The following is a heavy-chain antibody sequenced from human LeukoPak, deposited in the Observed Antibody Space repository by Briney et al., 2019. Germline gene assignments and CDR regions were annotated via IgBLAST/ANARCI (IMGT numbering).Heavy chain of an antibody. CDR3: ERDRITMVRGVIGWFDP. Sequence: ASVKVSCKASGYTFTGYYMHWVRQAPGQGLEWMGWINPNSGGTNYAQKFQGRVTMTRDTSISTAYMELSRLRSDDTAVYYCERDRITMVRGVIGWFDPWGQGTLVTVSS. J-gene: IGHJ5*02. CDR1: GYTFTGYY. V-gene: IGHV1-2*02. D-gene: IGHD3-10*01. CDR2: INPNSGGT.